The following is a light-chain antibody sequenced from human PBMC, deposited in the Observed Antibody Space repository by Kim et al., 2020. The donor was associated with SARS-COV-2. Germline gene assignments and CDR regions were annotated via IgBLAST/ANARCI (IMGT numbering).Light chain of an antibody. CDR2: EVS. CDR3: SSYAGSNNVV. Sequence: GQSLTISCTETSSDVGGYNYVSWYQQHPGKAPNLMIYEVSKRPSGVPDRFSGSKSGNTASLTVSGLQAEDEADYYCSSYAGSNNVVFGGGTKLTVL. J-gene: IGLJ2*01. CDR1: SSDVGGYNY. V-gene: IGLV2-8*01.